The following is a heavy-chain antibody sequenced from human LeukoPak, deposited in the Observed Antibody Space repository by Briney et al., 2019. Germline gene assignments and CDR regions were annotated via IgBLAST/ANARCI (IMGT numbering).Heavy chain of an antibody. V-gene: IGHV4-34*01. CDR3: ARAGIAAAGTRNYYYYYGMDV. CDR1: GGSFSGYY. Sequence: SENLSLTCAVYGGSFSGYYWSWIRQPPGKGLEWIGEINHSGSTNYNPSLKSRVTISVDTSKNQFSLKLSSVTAADTAVYYCARAGIAAAGTRNYYYYYGMDVWGQGTTVTVSS. J-gene: IGHJ6*02. D-gene: IGHD6-13*01. CDR2: INHSGST.